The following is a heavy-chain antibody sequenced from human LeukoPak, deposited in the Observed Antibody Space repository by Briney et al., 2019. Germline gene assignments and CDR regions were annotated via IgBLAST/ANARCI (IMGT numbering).Heavy chain of an antibody. V-gene: IGHV3-48*04. Sequence: PGGSLRLSCAASGFTFSSYSMNWVRQAPGKGLEWVSYISSSSSTIYYADSVKGRFTISRDNAKNSLYLQMNSLRAEDTAVYYCARDNDLLRYFDWPLDYWGQGTLVIVSS. J-gene: IGHJ4*02. CDR1: GFTFSSYS. CDR2: ISSSSSTI. CDR3: ARDNDLLRYFDWPLDY. D-gene: IGHD3-9*01.